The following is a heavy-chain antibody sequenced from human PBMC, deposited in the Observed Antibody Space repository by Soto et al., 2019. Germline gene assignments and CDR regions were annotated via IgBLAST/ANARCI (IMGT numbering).Heavy chain of an antibody. V-gene: IGHV1-18*01. CDR1: GYTFTSYA. Sequence: QVQLVQSGAEVKKPGASVKVSCKASGYTFTSYAITWVRQAPGQGLEWIGWISAYNGNTKHAQKLQGRVTMTTDTSTSTAYMELRSLRSDDTAVYYCARDAAAGLKDYWGQGTLVTVSS. CDR2: ISAYNGNT. J-gene: IGHJ4*02. D-gene: IGHD6-13*01. CDR3: ARDAAAGLKDY.